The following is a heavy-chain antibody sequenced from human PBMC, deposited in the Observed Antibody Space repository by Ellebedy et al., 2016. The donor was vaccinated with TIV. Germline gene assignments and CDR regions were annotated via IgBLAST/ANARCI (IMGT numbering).Heavy chain of an antibody. D-gene: IGHD6-19*01. CDR1: GFTFSSYS. CDR2: IDTSSRYI. CDR3: ARDYASSGWYFGY. V-gene: IGHV3-21*01. Sequence: GESLKISXAASGFTFSSYSMNWVRQSPGKGLEWVSSIDTSSRYIYYADSVKGRFTISRDNSKNTLYLQMNSLRVEDTAVYYCARDYASSGWYFGYWGQGTLVTVSS. J-gene: IGHJ4*02.